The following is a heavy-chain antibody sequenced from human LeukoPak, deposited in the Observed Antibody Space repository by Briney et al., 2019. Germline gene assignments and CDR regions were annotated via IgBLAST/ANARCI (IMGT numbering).Heavy chain of an antibody. CDR2: ISYDGSNK. V-gene: IGHV3-30-3*01. CDR3: ARDRTIYVAFDI. J-gene: IGHJ3*02. D-gene: IGHD4/OR15-4a*01. Sequence: GGSLRLSCAASGFTFSSYAMHWVRQAPGKGLEWVAVISYDGSNKYYADSVKGRFTISRDNSKNTLYLQMNSLRAEDTAVYYCARDRTIYVAFDIWGQGTMVTVSS. CDR1: GFTFSSYA.